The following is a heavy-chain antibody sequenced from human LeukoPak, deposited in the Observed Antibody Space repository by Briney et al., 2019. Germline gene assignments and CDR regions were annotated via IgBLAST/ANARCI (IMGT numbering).Heavy chain of an antibody. CDR2: TRNKANSYTT. J-gene: IGHJ6*03. CDR3: ARGQQLAIGYYYYYYMDV. CDR1: GFTFSDHY. V-gene: IGHV3-72*01. Sequence: PGGSLRLSCAASGFTFSDHYMDWVRQAPGKGLEWVGRTRNKANSYTTEYAASVKGRFTISRDDSKNSLYLQMNSLKAEDTAVYYCARGQQLAIGYYYYYYMDVWGKGTTVTVSS. D-gene: IGHD6-13*01.